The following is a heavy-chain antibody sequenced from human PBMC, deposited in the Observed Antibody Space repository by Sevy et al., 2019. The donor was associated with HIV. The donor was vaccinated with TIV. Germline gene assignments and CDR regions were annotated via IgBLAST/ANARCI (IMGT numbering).Heavy chain of an antibody. CDR2: VFHSGST. Sequence: LSLTCAVSGYSITSGYLWGWIRQPPGKGLEWIGSVFHSGSTYYNPSLNSRVIISVDTSKNEFSLILNSVTAADTAVYYCARHSHGSGTYYVPFNSWGQGTLVTVSS. CDR3: ARHSHGSGTYYVPFNS. CDR1: GYSITSGYL. J-gene: IGHJ4*02. D-gene: IGHD3-10*01. V-gene: IGHV4-38-2*01.